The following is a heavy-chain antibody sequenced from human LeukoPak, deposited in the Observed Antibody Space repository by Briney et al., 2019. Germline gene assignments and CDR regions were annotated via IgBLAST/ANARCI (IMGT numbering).Heavy chain of an antibody. J-gene: IGHJ4*02. Sequence: GGSLRLSCAASGFTFSSYGMHWVRQAPGKGLEWVAVIWYDGSNKYYADSVKGRFTISRDNSKNTLYLQMNSLRAEDTAVYYCARAGDSESYYAFDYWGQGTLVTVSS. CDR3: ARAGDSESYYAFDY. CDR1: GFTFSSYG. V-gene: IGHV3-33*01. CDR2: IWYDGSNK. D-gene: IGHD1-26*01.